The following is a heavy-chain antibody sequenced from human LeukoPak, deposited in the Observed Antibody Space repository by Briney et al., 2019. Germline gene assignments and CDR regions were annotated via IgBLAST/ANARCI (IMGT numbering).Heavy chain of an antibody. J-gene: IGHJ5*02. D-gene: IGHD2-15*01. CDR1: GFTFSSYV. CDR3: ASYCSGGSCSRFDP. V-gene: IGHV3-21*04. CDR2: ISSTSSYI. Sequence: GGSLRLSCAASGFTFSSYVMNWFRQAPGKGLEWVASISSTSSYIYYADSVKGRFTISRDNSKNTLYLQMNSLRAEDTAVYYCASYCSGGSCSRFDPWGQGTLVTVSS.